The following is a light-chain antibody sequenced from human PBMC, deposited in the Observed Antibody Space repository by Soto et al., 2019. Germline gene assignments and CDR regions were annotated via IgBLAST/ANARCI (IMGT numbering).Light chain of an antibody. Sequence: IVMTQSPATLSVSPGERATLSCRASQSVINNSAWYQQKPGQAPSLIIYDASTRATGIPARFSGSGSGTEFTLTISSLQSQDFATYYCQQYYSYPWTFGQGTKVDIK. CDR1: QSVINN. V-gene: IGKV3-15*01. CDR2: DAS. CDR3: QQYYSYPWT. J-gene: IGKJ1*01.